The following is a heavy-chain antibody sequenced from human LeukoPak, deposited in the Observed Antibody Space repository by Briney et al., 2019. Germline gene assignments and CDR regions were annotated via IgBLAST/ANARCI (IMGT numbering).Heavy chain of an antibody. CDR1: VYTFTSHA. D-gene: IGHD3-10*01. CDR2: VNACNGKT. CDR3: ARGPYSSGSYYNY. V-gene: IGHV1-3*03. Sequence: ASVKVSCKASVYTFTSHAMHWVRQAPGQRREGMGWVNACNGKTKNSQESRGRVTIPRHTSASTAYMELSSLRSEDMAVYYCARGPYSSGSYYNYWGQGTLVTVSS. J-gene: IGHJ4*02.